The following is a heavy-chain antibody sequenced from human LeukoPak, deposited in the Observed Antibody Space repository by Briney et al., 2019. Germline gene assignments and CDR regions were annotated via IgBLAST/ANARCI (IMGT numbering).Heavy chain of an antibody. V-gene: IGHV4-4*07. CDR1: GGSISSYY. Sequence: PSETLSLTCTVSGGSISSYYWSWIRQPAGKGLEWIGRIYTSGSTNYNPSLKSRATMSVDTSKNQFSLKPSSVTAADTAVYYYAAGRTTVSDNWFDPWGQGTLVTVSS. D-gene: IGHD4-11*01. CDR2: IYTSGST. CDR3: AAGRTTVSDNWFDP. J-gene: IGHJ5*02.